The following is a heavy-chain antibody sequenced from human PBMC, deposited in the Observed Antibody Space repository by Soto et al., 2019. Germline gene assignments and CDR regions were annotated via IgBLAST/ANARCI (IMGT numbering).Heavy chain of an antibody. J-gene: IGHJ6*02. Sequence: EVQLVESGGGLVKPGGSLRLSCAASGFTFSSYTMNWVRQAPGMGLEWVSSIGSSSSFLYYADSVKGRFTISRDNAKNSLYLQINSLRVEDTAVYYCAKDRPYGGRPPPYYDYGMDVWCQGTTVTVSS. CDR1: GFTFSSYT. D-gene: IGHD3-10*01. CDR3: AKDRPYGGRPPPYYDYGMDV. V-gene: IGHV3-21*01. CDR2: IGSSSSFL.